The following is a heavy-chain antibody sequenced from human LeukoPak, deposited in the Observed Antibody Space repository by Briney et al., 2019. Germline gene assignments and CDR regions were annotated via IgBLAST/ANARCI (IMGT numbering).Heavy chain of an antibody. D-gene: IGHD6-19*01. Sequence: GASVKVSCKASGYTFTDYYMHWVRQAPGQGLEWVGRINPNTGGTNHAQRFQGRVTLTRDTSITTAYMELSSLRSDDTAIYYCACLYQWQVSYYSHGMDVWGQGTTVTVSS. V-gene: IGHV1-2*06. J-gene: IGHJ6*02. CDR3: ACLYQWQVSYYSHGMDV. CDR1: GYTFTDYY. CDR2: INPNTGGT.